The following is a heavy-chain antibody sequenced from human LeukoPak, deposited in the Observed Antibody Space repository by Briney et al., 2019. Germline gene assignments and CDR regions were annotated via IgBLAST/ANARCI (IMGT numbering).Heavy chain of an antibody. CDR3: ATHTGASNHPPWFDP. Sequence: GESLKISCKGSGYSFTSYWIGWVRQMPGKGLEWMGIIYPGDSDTRYSPSFQGQVIISADKSISTAYLQWSSLKASDTAMYYCATHTGASNHPPWFDPWGQGTLVTVSS. CDR1: GYSFTSYW. V-gene: IGHV5-51*01. CDR2: IYPGDSDT. D-gene: IGHD2-8*01. J-gene: IGHJ5*02.